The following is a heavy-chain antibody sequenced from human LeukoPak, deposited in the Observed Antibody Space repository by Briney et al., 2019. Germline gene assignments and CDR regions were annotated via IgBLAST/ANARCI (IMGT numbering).Heavy chain of an antibody. V-gene: IGHV3-43*02. CDR2: ISGDGVST. CDR1: GLPIADFA. Sequence: QPGGSLRLSCVASGLPIADFAMHWVRQAPGKGLEWASLISGDGVSTFYADSVKGRFSISRDNSKNSLYLEMNSLGTEDAAMYYCAKESGKFDYWGQGTLVAVSS. J-gene: IGHJ4*02. CDR3: AKESGKFDY.